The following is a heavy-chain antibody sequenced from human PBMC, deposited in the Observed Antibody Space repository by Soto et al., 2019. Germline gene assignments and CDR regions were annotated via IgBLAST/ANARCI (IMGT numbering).Heavy chain of an antibody. Sequence: ASVKVSCKASGYTFTGYYMHWVRQAPGQGLEWMGWINPNSGGTNHAQKVQCWVAMTRDTSISTAYMELSMLRSDDPAVYSCARARFRKLSTFDYWGQGTLVTVSS. CDR3: ARARFRKLSTFDY. V-gene: IGHV1-2*04. D-gene: IGHD3-16*02. CDR1: GYTFTGYY. J-gene: IGHJ4*02. CDR2: INPNSGGT.